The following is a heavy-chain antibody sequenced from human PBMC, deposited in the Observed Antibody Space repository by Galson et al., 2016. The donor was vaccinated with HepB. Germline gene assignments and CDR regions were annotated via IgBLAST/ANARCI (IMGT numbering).Heavy chain of an antibody. Sequence: ETLSLTCSVSGGFISGSTYYWGWIRQPPGKGLEWIGTVSYSGSSFYKSSLKGRISISVDTSQNQFSLNLTSVTAADTAVYFCVGFDFWSVKNYFDPWGQGTLVTVSS. CDR1: GGFISGSTYY. CDR3: VGFDFWSVKNYFDP. J-gene: IGHJ5*02. D-gene: IGHD3-3*01. CDR2: VSYSGSS. V-gene: IGHV4-39*01.